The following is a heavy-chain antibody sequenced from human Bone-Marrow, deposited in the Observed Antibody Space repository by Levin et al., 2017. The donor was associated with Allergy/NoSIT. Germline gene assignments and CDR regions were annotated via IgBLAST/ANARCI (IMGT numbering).Heavy chain of an antibody. J-gene: IGHJ4*02. Sequence: SETLSLTCAVYGGSFSGYYWSWIRQPPGKGLEWIGEINHSGSTNYNPSLKSRVTISVDTSKNQFSLKLSSVTAADTAVYYCASRPGSTVVVTAILHWGQGTLVTVSS. V-gene: IGHV4-34*01. CDR1: GGSFSGYY. CDR2: INHSGST. D-gene: IGHD2-21*02. CDR3: ASRPGSTVVVTAILH.